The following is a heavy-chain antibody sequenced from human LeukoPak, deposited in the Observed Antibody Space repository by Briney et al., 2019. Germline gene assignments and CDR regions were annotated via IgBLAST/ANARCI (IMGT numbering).Heavy chain of an antibody. CDR1: GFTFSSSW. V-gene: IGHV3-74*01. CDR2: INSDGSTT. D-gene: IGHD3-22*01. J-gene: IGHJ4*02. Sequence: GGSLRLSCAASGFTFSSSWMRWVRQAPGKGLVWVSRINSDGSTTTYADSVKGRFAISRDNAKNTVYLQMNSLRAEDTAVYYCARAMISGSDYWGQGTLVTVSS. CDR3: ARAMISGSDY.